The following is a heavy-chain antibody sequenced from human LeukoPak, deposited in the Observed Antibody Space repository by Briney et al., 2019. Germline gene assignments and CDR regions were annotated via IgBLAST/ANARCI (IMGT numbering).Heavy chain of an antibody. D-gene: IGHD3-22*01. CDR3: ARDGAEGDNSAFDM. CDR2: ARDKARGYTT. J-gene: IGHJ3*02. V-gene: IGHV3-72*01. CDR1: GVTLSDHH. Sequence: GGSLRLSCAASGVTLSDHHMDWVRQAPGKGLEWVGRARDKARGYTTEYAASVKGRFTISRDDSKTLVYLQMNSLRTEDTAVYFCARDGAEGDNSAFDMWGQGTVVTVSS.